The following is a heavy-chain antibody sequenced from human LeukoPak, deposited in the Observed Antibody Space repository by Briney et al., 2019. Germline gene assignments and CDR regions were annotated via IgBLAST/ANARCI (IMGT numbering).Heavy chain of an antibody. Sequence: GGALRLSCAVSGFTFSSFEMNWVRQAPGKGLEWVSYITVSGSTKYYADSVKGRFTISRDNAKNSLYLQMNSLRAEDTAVYYCARGDGSSGWYLDYWGQGTLVTVSS. CDR3: ARGDGSSGWYLDY. J-gene: IGHJ4*02. D-gene: IGHD6-19*01. V-gene: IGHV3-48*03. CDR1: GFTFSSFE. CDR2: ITVSGSTK.